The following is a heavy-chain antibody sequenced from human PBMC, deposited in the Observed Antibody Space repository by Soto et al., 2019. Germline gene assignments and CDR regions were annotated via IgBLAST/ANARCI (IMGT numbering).Heavy chain of an antibody. V-gene: IGHV3-30-3*01. D-gene: IGHD3-3*02. Sequence: EGSLRLSCAASRFTFSSYAMHWVRQAPGKGLEWVAVISYDGSNKYYADSVKGRFTISRDNSKNTLYLQMNSLRAEDTAVYYCARVRQFCFDYWGQGTLVTVSS. CDR3: ARVRQFCFDY. CDR1: RFTFSSYA. J-gene: IGHJ4*02. CDR2: ISYDGSNK.